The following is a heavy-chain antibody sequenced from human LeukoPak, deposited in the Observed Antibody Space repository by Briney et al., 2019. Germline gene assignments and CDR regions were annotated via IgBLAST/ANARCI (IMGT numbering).Heavy chain of an antibody. Sequence: GGSLRLSCAASGFTFSSYSMNWVRQAPVKGLEWVSSISSSSSYIYYADSVKGRFTISRDNAKNSLYLQMNSLRAEDTAVYYCARAYYYDSSGPQYYFDYWGQGTLVTVSS. J-gene: IGHJ4*02. CDR2: ISSSSSYI. CDR1: GFTFSSYS. D-gene: IGHD3-22*01. V-gene: IGHV3-21*01. CDR3: ARAYYYDSSGPQYYFDY.